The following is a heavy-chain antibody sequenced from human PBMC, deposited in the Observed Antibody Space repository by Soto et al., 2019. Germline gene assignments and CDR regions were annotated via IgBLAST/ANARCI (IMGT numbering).Heavy chain of an antibody. V-gene: IGHV3-21*01. D-gene: IGHD7-27*01. J-gene: IGHJ3*02. Sequence: GGSLRLSCAASGFTFSSYSMNWVRQAPGKGLEWVSSISSSSSYIYYADSVKGRFTISRDNAKNSLYLQMNSLRAEDTAVYYCAILTVQLGISPDDAFDIWGQGTMVTVSS. CDR3: AILTVQLGISPDDAFDI. CDR2: ISSSSSYI. CDR1: GFTFSSYS.